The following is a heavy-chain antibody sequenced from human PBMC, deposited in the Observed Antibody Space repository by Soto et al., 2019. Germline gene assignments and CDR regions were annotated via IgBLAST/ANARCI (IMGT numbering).Heavy chain of an antibody. J-gene: IGHJ4*02. CDR3: AKDREYSGSDYHIPYFDY. CDR1: GFTFSSYA. D-gene: IGHD1-26*01. Sequence: EVQLLESGGGLVQPGGSLRLSCAASGFTFSSYAMSWVRQAPGKGLEWVSAISGRGGSTYYADSVKGRFTISRDNSKNTLYLQMNSLRAEDTAVYYGAKDREYSGSDYHIPYFDYWGQGTLVTVSA. V-gene: IGHV3-23*01. CDR2: ISGRGGST.